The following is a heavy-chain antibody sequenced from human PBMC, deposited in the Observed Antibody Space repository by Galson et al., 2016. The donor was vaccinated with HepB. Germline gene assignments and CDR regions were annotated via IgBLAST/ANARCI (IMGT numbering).Heavy chain of an antibody. CDR2: ISSSSRTK. V-gene: IGHV3-48*02. D-gene: IGHD5-24*01. J-gene: IGHJ4*02. CDR3: ARDVFEENYNFDC. Sequence: LSLSCAASGFSISTYSMNWVRQAPGKGLEWVSYISSSSRTKYYADSVKGRFTISRDNAKNSLSLQMNSLRDEDTAVYYCARDVFEENYNFDCWGQGTLVTVSS. CDR1: GFSISTYS.